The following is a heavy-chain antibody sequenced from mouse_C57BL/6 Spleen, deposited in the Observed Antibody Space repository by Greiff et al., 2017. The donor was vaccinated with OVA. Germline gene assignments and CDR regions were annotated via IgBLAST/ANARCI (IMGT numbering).Heavy chain of an antibody. CDR2: IDPETGGT. J-gene: IGHJ2*01. V-gene: IGHV1-15*01. CDR1: GYTFTDYE. CDR3: TRRGYDVDDFDY. Sequence: QVQLQQSGAELVRPGASVTLSCKASGYTFTDYEMHWVKQTPVHGLEWIGAIDPETGGTAYNQKFKGKAILTADKSSSTAYMELRSLTSEASALYYCTRRGYDVDDFDYWGQGTTLTVSS. D-gene: IGHD2-2*01.